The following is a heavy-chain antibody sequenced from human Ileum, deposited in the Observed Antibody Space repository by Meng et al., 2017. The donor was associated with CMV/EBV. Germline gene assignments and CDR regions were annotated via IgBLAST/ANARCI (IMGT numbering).Heavy chain of an antibody. CDR3: ARSGDPGITVTGAFDI. CDR1: YSFTSLG. D-gene: IGHD6-19*01. Sequence: YSFTSLGMHWVRQTPGQKREWMGYINGGNGDIDFSPKAQGRVTITRDTSASTAYMELNNLRSEDTGIYYCARSGDPGITVTGAFDIWGQGTLVTVSS. V-gene: IGHV1-3*01. J-gene: IGHJ4*02. CDR2: INGGNGDI.